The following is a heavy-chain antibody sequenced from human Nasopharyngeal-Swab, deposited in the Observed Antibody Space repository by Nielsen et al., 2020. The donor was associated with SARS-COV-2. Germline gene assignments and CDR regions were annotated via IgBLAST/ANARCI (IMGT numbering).Heavy chain of an antibody. Sequence: SVKVSCKASGYTFTSYAMHWVRQATGQRLEWMGWINAGNGNTKYSQKFQGIVTITRDTSASTAYMELSSLRSEDTAVYYCARDGVRSVAFRSWFDPWGQGTLVTVSS. CDR3: ARDGVRSVAFRSWFDP. V-gene: IGHV1-3*01. CDR2: INAGNGNT. CDR1: GYTFTSYA. J-gene: IGHJ5*02. D-gene: IGHD3-10*01.